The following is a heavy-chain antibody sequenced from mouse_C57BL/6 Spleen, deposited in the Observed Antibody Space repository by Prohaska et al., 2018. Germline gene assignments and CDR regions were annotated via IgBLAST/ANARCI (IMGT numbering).Heavy chain of an antibody. V-gene: IGHV1-59*01. CDR2: IDPFDNYT. CDR1: GYTFTSYW. D-gene: IGHD4-1*01. J-gene: IGHJ2*01. Sequence: GTSVKLSCKASGYTFTSYWMHWVNQRPGQGLEWIGVIDPFDNYTNYNQKFKGKATLTVDTSSSTAYMQLSSLTSEDSAVYYCLTGTGYWGQGTTLTVSS. CDR3: LTGTGY.